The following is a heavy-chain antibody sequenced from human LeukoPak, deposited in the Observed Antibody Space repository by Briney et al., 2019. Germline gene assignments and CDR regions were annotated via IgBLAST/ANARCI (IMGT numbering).Heavy chain of an antibody. D-gene: IGHD6-13*01. CDR2: ISYDGSNK. CDR1: GFTFSSYA. Sequence: GGSLRLSCAASGFTFSSYAMHWVRQAPGKGLEWVAVISYDGSNKYYADSVKGRLTISRDNSKNTLYLQMNSLRAEDTAVYYCAKSDSSSHDYWGQGTLVTVSS. CDR3: AKSDSSSHDY. V-gene: IGHV3-30*04. J-gene: IGHJ4*02.